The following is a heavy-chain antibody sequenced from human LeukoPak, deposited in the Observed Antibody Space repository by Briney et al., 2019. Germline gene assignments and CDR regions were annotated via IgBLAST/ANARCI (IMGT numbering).Heavy chain of an antibody. CDR2: IKQDGSEK. J-gene: IGHJ4*02. CDR1: GFTFSSYW. Sequence: GGSLRLSCAASGFTFSSYWMSWVRQAPGKGLEGVANIKQDGSEKYYVDSVKGRFTISRDNAKNSLYLQMNSLRAEDTAVYYCARDAGLNWNYETGFDYWGQGTLVTASS. CDR3: ARDAGLNWNYETGFDY. D-gene: IGHD1-7*01. V-gene: IGHV3-7*01.